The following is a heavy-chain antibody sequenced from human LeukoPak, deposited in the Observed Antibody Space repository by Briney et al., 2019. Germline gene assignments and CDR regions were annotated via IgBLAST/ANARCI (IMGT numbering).Heavy chain of an antibody. CDR2: IYPGDSAT. CDR1: GYRFSTYW. J-gene: IGHJ4*02. Sequence: GESLQISCQASGYRFSTYWIGWVRQMPGKGLEWMGIIYPGDSATKYSPSFQGQVTISVGKSISTAYLQWSGLKASDTAMYYCARQDGNSEYYFDYWGQGTLVTVSS. V-gene: IGHV5-51*01. CDR3: ARQDGNSEYYFDY. D-gene: IGHD4-23*01.